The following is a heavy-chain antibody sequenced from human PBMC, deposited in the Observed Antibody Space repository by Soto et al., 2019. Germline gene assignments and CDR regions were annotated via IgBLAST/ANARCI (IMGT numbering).Heavy chain of an antibody. CDR2: IYPGDSDT. V-gene: IGHV5-51*01. D-gene: IGHD6-19*01. CDR1: GYSFTSYW. Sequence: PGESLKISCKGSGYSFTSYWIGWVRQMPGKGLEWMGIIYPGDSDTRYSPSFQGQVTISADKSISTAYLQWSSLKASDTAMYYCAGEGVDSSGWYGVLCYWGQGTLVSVSS. CDR3: AGEGVDSSGWYGVLCY. J-gene: IGHJ4*02.